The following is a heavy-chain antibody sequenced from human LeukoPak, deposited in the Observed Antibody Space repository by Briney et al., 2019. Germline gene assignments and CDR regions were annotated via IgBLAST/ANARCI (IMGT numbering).Heavy chain of an antibody. D-gene: IGHD3-9*01. CDR3: AKWGDYDVLTGYYVSDC. Sequence: GGSLRLSCAASGFTFSNYAMSWVRQAPGKGLEWVSAITGSGSGIYYADSMKSRFTISRDNSKNTLYLQINSLRAEDTAVYYCAKWGDYDVLTGYYVSDCWGQGTLVTVSS. V-gene: IGHV3-23*01. J-gene: IGHJ4*02. CDR2: ITGSGSGI. CDR1: GFTFSNYA.